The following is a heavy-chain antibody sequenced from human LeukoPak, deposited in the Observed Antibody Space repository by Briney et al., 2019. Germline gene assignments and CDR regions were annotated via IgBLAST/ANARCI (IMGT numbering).Heavy chain of an antibody. CDR3: ARGPLYYYDSSGCSSFYY. J-gene: IGHJ4*02. CDR1: GFTFSSFW. CDR2: INGDGSNT. V-gene: IGHV3-74*01. Sequence: PGGSLRLSCAASGFTFSSFWMHWVRQAPGKGLVWVSHINGDGSNTNYADSVKGRFTISRDNAKNTLFLQMDSLRAEDTAVYYCARGPLYYYDSSGCSSFYYWGQGNPVALSS. D-gene: IGHD3-22*01.